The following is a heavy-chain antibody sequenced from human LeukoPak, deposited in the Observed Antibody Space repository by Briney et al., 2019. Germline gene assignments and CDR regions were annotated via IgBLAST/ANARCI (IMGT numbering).Heavy chain of an antibody. D-gene: IGHD3-3*01. J-gene: IGHJ6*02. Sequence: SETLSLTCAVYGGSFSGYYWSWIRQPPGKGLEWIGEINHSGSTNYNPSLKSRVTISVDTSKNQFSLKLSSVTAADTAVYYCKGTDFYYYYDMDVWGQGTTVTVSS. CDR1: GGSFSGYY. CDR3: KGTDFYYYYDMDV. V-gene: IGHV4-34*01. CDR2: INHSGST.